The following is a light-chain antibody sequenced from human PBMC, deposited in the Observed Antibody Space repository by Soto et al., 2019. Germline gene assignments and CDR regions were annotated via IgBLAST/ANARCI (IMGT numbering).Light chain of an antibody. CDR3: MQGTHWPIT. V-gene: IGKV2-30*02. J-gene: IGKJ5*01. Sequence: DVVMTQSPLSLPVTLGQAACISCRSNETLVHSDGIAYFSWFQQRPGRSPRRLIYKVSNRDSGVPARFSGSGSGTDFALKISRVEAEDVGVYYCMQGTHWPITFGQGTRLEIK. CDR1: ETLVHSDGIAY. CDR2: KVS.